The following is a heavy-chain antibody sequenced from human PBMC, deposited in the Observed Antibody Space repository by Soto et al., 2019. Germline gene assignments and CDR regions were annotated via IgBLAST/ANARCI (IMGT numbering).Heavy chain of an antibody. Sequence: GGSLRLSCAASGFTFSSYAMNWVRQAPGKGLEWVSFIAGSGGSTYYADSVRGRFTISRDNSKNTLYLQMNSLRAEDTAVYFCAKDGLNNYGDYGGWFDPWGQGTLVTVSS. CDR1: GFTFSSYA. CDR2: IAGSGGST. CDR3: AKDGLNNYGDYGGWFDP. V-gene: IGHV3-23*01. D-gene: IGHD4-17*01. J-gene: IGHJ5*02.